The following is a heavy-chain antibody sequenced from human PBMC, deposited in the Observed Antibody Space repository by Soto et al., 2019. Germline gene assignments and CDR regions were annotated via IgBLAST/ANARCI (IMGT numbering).Heavy chain of an antibody. J-gene: IGHJ4*02. CDR3: ARHVVVVAAIGY. Sequence: ETLSLTCTVSGGSISSSSYYWGWIRQPPGKGLEWIGSIYYSGSTYYNPSLKSRVTISVDTSKNQFSLKLSSVTAADTAVYYCARHVVVVAAIGYWGQGTLVTVS. D-gene: IGHD2-15*01. CDR2: IYYSGST. V-gene: IGHV4-39*01. CDR1: GGSISSSSYY.